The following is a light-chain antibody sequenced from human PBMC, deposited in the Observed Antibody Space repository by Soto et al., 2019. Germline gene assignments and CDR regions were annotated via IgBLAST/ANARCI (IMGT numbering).Light chain of an antibody. CDR1: QNIGFD. Sequence: EIVMTQSPATLSVSPGERATLSCRASQNIGFDIAWYQHKPGQGPRLLIFDASNRASGVSPRFSGSGSGTEFTLTISSLRSEDSAVYYCQQYNDWPPITFGPGTKVDIK. V-gene: IGKV3-15*01. J-gene: IGKJ3*01. CDR2: DAS. CDR3: QQYNDWPPIT.